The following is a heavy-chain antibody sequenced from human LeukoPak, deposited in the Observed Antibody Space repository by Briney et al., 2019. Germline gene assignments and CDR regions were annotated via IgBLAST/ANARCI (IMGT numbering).Heavy chain of an antibody. V-gene: IGHV3-33*01. CDR2: IWYDGSNK. CDR1: GFTFSSYG. D-gene: IGHD3-10*01. Sequence: PGRSLRLSCAASGFTFSSYGMHWVRQAPGKGLEWVGVIWYDGSNKYYADSVKGRFTISRDNSKNTLYLQMNSVRAEVTAVYYCASGGVYYGSGSYPYYFDYWGQGTLVTVSS. CDR3: ASGGVYYGSGSYPYYFDY. J-gene: IGHJ4*02.